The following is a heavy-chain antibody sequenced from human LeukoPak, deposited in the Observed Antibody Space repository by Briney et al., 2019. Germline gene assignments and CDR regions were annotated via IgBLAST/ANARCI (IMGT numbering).Heavy chain of an antibody. J-gene: IGHJ5*02. V-gene: IGHV3-30*02. Sequence: PGGSLRLSCAASGFTFSSYGMNWGRQAPGKGLEWVAFIRYVGSNKYYADSVHGRFTISRDDSKNTLYLKMNSLRAEDTAVYYCAKDYSRTSYYGSGTYYRPKWFDPWGQGTLVTVSS. CDR1: GFTFSSYG. CDR3: AKDYSRTSYYGSGTYYRPKWFDP. CDR2: IRYVGSNK. D-gene: IGHD3-10*01.